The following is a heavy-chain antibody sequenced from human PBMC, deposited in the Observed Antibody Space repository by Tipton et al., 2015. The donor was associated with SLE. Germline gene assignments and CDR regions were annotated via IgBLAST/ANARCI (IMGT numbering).Heavy chain of an antibody. CDR2: IYYTGST. Sequence: GLVKPSETLSLTCTVSGGSIGSFYWNWIRQPAGKGLEWIGYIYYTGSTYYNPSLKSRISTSIDTSTNRFSLSLRSVTAADTAMYYCARGGDGPPVDYWGQGTLVTVSS. CDR1: GGSIGSFY. V-gene: IGHV4-59*06. CDR3: ARGGDGPPVDY. J-gene: IGHJ4*02. D-gene: IGHD1-14*01.